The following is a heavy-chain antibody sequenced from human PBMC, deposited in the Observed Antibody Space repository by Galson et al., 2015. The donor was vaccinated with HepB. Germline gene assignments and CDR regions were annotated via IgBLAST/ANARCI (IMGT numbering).Heavy chain of an antibody. D-gene: IGHD2-2*01. CDR1: GFTFSSYA. Sequence: SLRLSCAASGFTFSSYAMSWVRQAPGEGLEWVSAISGSGGSTYYAGSVKGRFTISRDNSKNTLYLQMNSLRAEDTAVYYCAKEDCSSTSCYEVLDYYYYYGMDVWGQGTTVTVSS. V-gene: IGHV3-23*01. J-gene: IGHJ6*02. CDR2: ISGSGGST. CDR3: AKEDCSSTSCYEVLDYYYYYGMDV.